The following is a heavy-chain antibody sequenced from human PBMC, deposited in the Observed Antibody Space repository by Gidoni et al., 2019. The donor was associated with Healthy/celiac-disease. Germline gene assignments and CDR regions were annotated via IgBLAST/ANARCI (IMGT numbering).Heavy chain of an antibody. D-gene: IGHD6-19*01. CDR1: GFTFSSYG. CDR2: ISYDGSNK. J-gene: IGHJ4*02. CDR3: AKLGGQWLGHFDY. V-gene: IGHV3-30*18. Sequence: QVQLVESGGGVVQPGRSLRLSCAASGFTFSSYGMHWVRQAPGKGLEWVAVISYDGSNKYYADSVKGRFTISRDNSKNTLYLQMNSLRAEDTTVYYCAKLGGQWLGHFDYWGQGTLVTVSS.